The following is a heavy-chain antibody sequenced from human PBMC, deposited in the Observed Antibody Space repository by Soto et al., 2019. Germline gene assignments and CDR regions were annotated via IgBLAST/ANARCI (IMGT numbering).Heavy chain of an antibody. CDR2: ISGSGSPT. CDR1: GFTFSSYG. J-gene: IGHJ6*02. D-gene: IGHD1-26*01. Sequence: GGSLRLSCAASGFTFSSYGMHWVRQAPGRGLEWVSAISGSGSPTYYADSVKGRFTISRDNSKSTLYLQMNSLRADDTAVYYCARDMSGGTYNYYYGMDVWGQGTTVTVSS. V-gene: IGHV3-23*01. CDR3: ARDMSGGTYNYYYGMDV.